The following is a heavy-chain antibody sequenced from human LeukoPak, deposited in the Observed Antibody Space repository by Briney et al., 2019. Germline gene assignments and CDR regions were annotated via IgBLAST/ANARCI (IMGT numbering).Heavy chain of an antibody. Sequence: PSETLSLTCAVYGGSFSGYYWSWIRQPPGKGLEWIGEINHSGSANYNPSLKSRVTISVDTSTNQFSLKLSSVTAADTAVYYCARMVLWFGELPSRGNDYGMDVWGQATTVTVSS. D-gene: IGHD3-10*01. J-gene: IGHJ6*02. CDR2: INHSGSA. CDR3: ARMVLWFGELPSRGNDYGMDV. V-gene: IGHV4-34*01. CDR1: GGSFSGYY.